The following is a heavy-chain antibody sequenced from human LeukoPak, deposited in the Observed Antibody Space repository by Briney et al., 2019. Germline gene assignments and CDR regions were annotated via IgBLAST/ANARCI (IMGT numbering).Heavy chain of an antibody. Sequence: SETLSLTCTVSGGSVNSGGSYWTWIRQHPGKGLEWIGYISYSGNTYYSPSLKSRITISVDTSKNQFSLKPSSVTAADTAVYYCARIDTGGADCWGQGTMVTVSS. D-gene: IGHD2-8*02. CDR3: ARIDTGGADC. J-gene: IGHJ4*02. CDR1: GGSVNSGGSY. V-gene: IGHV4-31*02. CDR2: ISYSGNT.